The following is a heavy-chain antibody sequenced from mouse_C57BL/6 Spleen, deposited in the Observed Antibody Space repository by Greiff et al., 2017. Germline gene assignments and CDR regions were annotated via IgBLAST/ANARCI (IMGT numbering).Heavy chain of an antibody. CDR1: GYTFTGYW. CDR3: ERTDRYAFDY. V-gene: IGHV1-55*01. CDR2: IYPGSGST. Sequence: VQLQQSGAELVKPGASVKMSCKASGYTFTGYWINWVKQRPGHGLEWIGDIYPGSGSTSYNEKFKGKATLTVDPSSSTAYMQLSSLTTEDSAIYYCERTDRYAFDYWGQGTTVTVSS. D-gene: IGHD2-14*01. J-gene: IGHJ4*01.